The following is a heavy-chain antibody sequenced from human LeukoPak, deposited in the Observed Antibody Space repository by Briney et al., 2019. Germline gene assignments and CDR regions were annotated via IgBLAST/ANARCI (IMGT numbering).Heavy chain of an antibody. V-gene: IGHV3-30*02. D-gene: IGHD3-10*01. CDR1: GFIFSNYG. CDR3: AKDGVSSSVWAFDI. CDR2: IRNDGSNK. Sequence: PGGSLRLSCAASGFIFSNYGMHWVRQAPGKGPEWVAFIRNDGSNKYYVDSVKGRFVISRDNSRNTLFLYMNSLRAEDSAVYYCAKDGVSSSVWAFDIWGQGTVVTVSS. J-gene: IGHJ3*02.